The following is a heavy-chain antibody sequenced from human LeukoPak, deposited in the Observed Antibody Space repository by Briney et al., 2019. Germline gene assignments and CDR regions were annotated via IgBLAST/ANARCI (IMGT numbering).Heavy chain of an antibody. CDR2: FDPEDGET. CDR1: GYTLTELS. V-gene: IGHV1-24*01. Sequence: ASVKVSCKVSGYTLTELSMHWVRQSPGKGREWMGGFDPEDGETIYAQKFQGRVTMTEDTPTDTAYMELSSLRSEDTAVYYCATYGNYYDSSGPFDYWGQGTLVTVSS. D-gene: IGHD3-22*01. J-gene: IGHJ4*02. CDR3: ATYGNYYDSSGPFDY.